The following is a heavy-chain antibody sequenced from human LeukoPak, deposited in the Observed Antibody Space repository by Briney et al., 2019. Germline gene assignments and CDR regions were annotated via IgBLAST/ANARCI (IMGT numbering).Heavy chain of an antibody. Sequence: GASVKVSCKASGYTFTSYDINWVRQATGQGLEWMGWMNPNRGNTGYAQKFQGRVTMTRNTSISTAYMELSSLRSEDTAVYYCARGPDPVVAATIGYYYYYMDVWGKGTTVTVSS. CDR2: MNPNRGNT. CDR3: ARGPDPVVAATIGYYYYYMDV. J-gene: IGHJ6*03. D-gene: IGHD2-15*01. V-gene: IGHV1-8*01. CDR1: GYTFTSYD.